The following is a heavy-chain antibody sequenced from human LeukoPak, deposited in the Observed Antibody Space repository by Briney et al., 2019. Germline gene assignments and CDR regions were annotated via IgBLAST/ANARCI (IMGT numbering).Heavy chain of an antibody. J-gene: IGHJ4*02. V-gene: IGHV3-21*01. CDR3: ARDLNLLQSYCFEY. CDR1: GFTFSSYS. D-gene: IGHD2-15*01. Sequence: GGSLRLSCAASGFTFSSYSMNWVRQAPGKGLEWVSSISSSSSYIYYADSVKGRFTISRDNAKNTLYLQMNSLRADDTAVYYCARDLNLLQSYCFEYWGQGTLVTVSS. CDR2: ISSSSSYI.